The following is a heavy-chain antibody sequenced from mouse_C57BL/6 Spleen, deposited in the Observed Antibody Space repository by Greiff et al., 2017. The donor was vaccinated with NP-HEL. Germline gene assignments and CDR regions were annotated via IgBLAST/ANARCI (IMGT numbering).Heavy chain of an antibody. CDR3: ARETPHYGDAMDY. Sequence: EVKVVESEGGLVQPGSSMKLSCTASGFTFSDYYMAWVRQVPEKGLEWVANINYDGSSTYYLDSLKSRFIISRDNAKNILYLQMSSLKSEDTATYYCARETPHYGDAMDYWGQGTSVTVSS. D-gene: IGHD1-1*01. J-gene: IGHJ4*01. CDR1: GFTFSDYY. V-gene: IGHV5-16*01. CDR2: INYDGSST.